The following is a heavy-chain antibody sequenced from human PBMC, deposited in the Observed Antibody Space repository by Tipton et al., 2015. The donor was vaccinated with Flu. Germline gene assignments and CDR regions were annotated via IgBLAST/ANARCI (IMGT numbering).Heavy chain of an antibody. D-gene: IGHD2/OR15-2a*01. V-gene: IGHV4-61*02. CDR3: ARETRGSKNTAFDT. CDR1: DGSISRGTDY. Sequence: TLSLTCAVSDGSISRGTDYWSWIRQPAGKGLEWIGRIYTSGSTSYNPSLKSRVTISVDASKDQFSLKLSSMTAADTAMYYCARETRGSKNTAFDTWGQGTMVTVSS. CDR2: IYTSGST. J-gene: IGHJ3*02.